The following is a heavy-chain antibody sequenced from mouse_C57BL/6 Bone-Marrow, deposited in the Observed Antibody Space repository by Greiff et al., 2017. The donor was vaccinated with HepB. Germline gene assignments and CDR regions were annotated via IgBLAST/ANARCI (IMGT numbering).Heavy chain of an antibody. Sequence: VQLKQSGPELVKPGASVKIPCKASGYTFTDYNMDWVKQSHGKSLEWIGDINPNNGGTIYNQKFKGKATLTVDKSSSTAYMELRSLTSEDTAVYYCGRSPDGYDEDYYAMDYWGQGTSVTVSS. CDR2: INPNNGGT. J-gene: IGHJ4*01. CDR1: GYTFTDYN. CDR3: GRSPDGYDEDYYAMDY. D-gene: IGHD2-2*01. V-gene: IGHV1-18*01.